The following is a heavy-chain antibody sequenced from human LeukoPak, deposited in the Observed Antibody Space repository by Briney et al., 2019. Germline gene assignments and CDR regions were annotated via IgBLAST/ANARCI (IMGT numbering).Heavy chain of an antibody. J-gene: IGHJ6*03. V-gene: IGHV3-21*01. CDR1: GFTFSSYS. Sequence: GGTLRLSCAASGFTFSSYSMNWVRQAPGKGLEWVSSISSSSSYIYYADSVKGRFTISRDNAKNSLYLQMNSLRAEDTAVYYCARDAAAGSYYYYMDVWGKGTTVTVSS. CDR2: ISSSSSYI. D-gene: IGHD6-13*01. CDR3: ARDAAAGSYYYYMDV.